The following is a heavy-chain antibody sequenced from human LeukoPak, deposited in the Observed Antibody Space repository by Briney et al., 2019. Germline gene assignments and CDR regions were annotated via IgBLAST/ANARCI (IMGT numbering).Heavy chain of an antibody. Sequence: PGGSLRLSCAASGFTFSSYGLNWVRQAPGKGLEWVAVIWYDGSNKYYADSVKGRFTISRDNSKNTLYLQMNSLRAEDTAVYYCAKDGLEGTGFDYWGQGTLVTVSS. CDR1: GFTFSSYG. D-gene: IGHD1/OR15-1a*01. CDR2: IWYDGSNK. V-gene: IGHV3-33*06. CDR3: AKDGLEGTGFDY. J-gene: IGHJ4*02.